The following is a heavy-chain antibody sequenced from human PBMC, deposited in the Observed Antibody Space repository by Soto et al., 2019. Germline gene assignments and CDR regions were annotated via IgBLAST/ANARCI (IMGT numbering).Heavy chain of an antibody. J-gene: IGHJ4*02. V-gene: IGHV3-21*01. CDR1: GFTFSSYS. CDR3: ARVPYGGSYWREFDY. CDR2: IFISSSYI. D-gene: IGHD1-26*01. Sequence: PGGSLRLSCAASGFTFSSYSMNWVRQAPGKGLEWVSSIFISSSYIYYADSVKGRFTTSRDNAKDSLYLPINSLRAEDTAVYYCARVPYGGSYWREFDYWGQGTLVTVS.